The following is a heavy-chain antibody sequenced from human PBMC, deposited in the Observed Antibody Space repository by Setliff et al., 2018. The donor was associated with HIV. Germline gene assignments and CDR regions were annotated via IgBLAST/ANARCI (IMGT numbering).Heavy chain of an antibody. CDR1: DSGTYY. D-gene: IGHD4-17*01. Sequence: SETLSLTCTVSDSGTYYWSWIRQPAGKGLEWIGRVSSRGDTNYNPSLKGRVTMSVDTSKNQFSLKLTSVTASDTAVYYCARAAAGNTGPFDLWGQGTLVTVSS. V-gene: IGHV4-4*07. CDR2: VSSRGDT. CDR3: ARAAAGNTGPFDL. J-gene: IGHJ4*02.